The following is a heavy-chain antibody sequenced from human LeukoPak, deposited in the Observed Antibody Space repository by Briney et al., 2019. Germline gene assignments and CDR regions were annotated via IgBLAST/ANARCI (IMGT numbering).Heavy chain of an antibody. D-gene: IGHD2-8*01. CDR1: GYTFIRYG. J-gene: IGHJ6*02. CDR3: ARWGGVGMDV. Sequence: AAVKVSCKASGYTFIRYGISWVRQAPGQGLEWMGIINPSGGSTSYAQKFQGRVIMTRDTSTSTVYMELSSLRSEDTAVYYCARWGGVGMDVWGQGTTLILSS. V-gene: IGHV1-46*01. CDR2: INPSGGST.